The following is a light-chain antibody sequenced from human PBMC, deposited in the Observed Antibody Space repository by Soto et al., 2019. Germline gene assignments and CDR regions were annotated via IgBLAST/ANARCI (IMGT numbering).Light chain of an antibody. CDR3: QQYNIWPLWT. V-gene: IGKV3-15*01. J-gene: IGKJ1*01. Sequence: IVMTQSPATLSVSPRDRATLSCRASESVTSSLAWYQQKPGQPPRLLIYAASTRATDVPARFSGGGSETEFTLTISSLQSQDFAVYFCQQYNIWPLWTFGQGTKVDIK. CDR2: AAS. CDR1: ESVTSS.